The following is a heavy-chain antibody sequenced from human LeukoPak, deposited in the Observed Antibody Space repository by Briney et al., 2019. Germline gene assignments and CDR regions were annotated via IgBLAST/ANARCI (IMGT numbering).Heavy chain of an antibody. Sequence: GGSLRLSCAASGFIFSDHYMDWVRQASGKGLEWVGRIRSKANNYATAYATSVKGRFTLSRDDSKNTAYLQMNSLKTEDTAVYYCIRGAASGSYYGFDVWGQGATVTVSS. CDR3: IRGAASGSYYGFDV. D-gene: IGHD1-26*01. J-gene: IGHJ6*02. CDR1: GFIFSDHY. CDR2: IRSKANNYAT. V-gene: IGHV3-73*01.